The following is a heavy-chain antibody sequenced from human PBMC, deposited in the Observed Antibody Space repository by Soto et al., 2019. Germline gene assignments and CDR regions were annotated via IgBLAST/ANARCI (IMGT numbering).Heavy chain of an antibody. Sequence: QVQLQESGPGLVKSSETLSLTCTVSGDSISSYYWSWIRQPPGKGLEWIGYVFYSGSTNYNPSLKSRVTISVDTSKNQFSLKLSSVTAADTAVYYCARGIRTNEAGIFDYWGQGTLVTVSS. D-gene: IGHD6-19*01. J-gene: IGHJ4*02. CDR1: GDSISSYY. CDR3: ARGIRTNEAGIFDY. CDR2: VFYSGST. V-gene: IGHV4-59*01.